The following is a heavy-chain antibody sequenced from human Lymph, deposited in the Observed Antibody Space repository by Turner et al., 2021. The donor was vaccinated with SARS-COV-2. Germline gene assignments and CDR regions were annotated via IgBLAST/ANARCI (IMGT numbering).Heavy chain of an antibody. CDR2: ISYDGSNK. CDR1: GFTFNNYP. J-gene: IGHJ4*02. Sequence: QVQLVEPGGGVVQPGRSLRLSCAASGFTFNNYPMHGGRQAPGKGLEWVAVISYDGSNKYYASSVKGRFTISRDNSKNTLYLQMNSLRAEDTAVYYCARDSSGSGTLDYWGQGTLVTVSS. D-gene: IGHD3-10*01. V-gene: IGHV3-30-3*01. CDR3: ARDSSGSGTLDY.